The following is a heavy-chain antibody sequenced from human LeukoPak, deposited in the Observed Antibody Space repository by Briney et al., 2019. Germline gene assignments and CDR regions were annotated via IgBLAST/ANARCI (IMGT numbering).Heavy chain of an antibody. V-gene: IGHV3-30*04. CDR2: ISYDGTNK. J-gene: IGHJ3*02. CDR1: GFTFSSYA. D-gene: IGHD1-1*01. Sequence: GGSLRLSCAASGFTFSSYAMHWVRQAPGKGLEWVAVISYDGTNKYYADSVKGRFTISRDNSKNTLSLQMNSLRAEDTAVYYCAKDSSNWIPDAFDIWGQGTMVTVSS. CDR3: AKDSSNWIPDAFDI.